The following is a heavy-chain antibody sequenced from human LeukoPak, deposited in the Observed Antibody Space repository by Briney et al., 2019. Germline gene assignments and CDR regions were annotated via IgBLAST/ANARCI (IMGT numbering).Heavy chain of an antibody. J-gene: IGHJ4*02. Sequence: SETLSLTCTVSGGSISSYYWSWIRQPPGKGLEWIGYIYYSGSTNYNPSLKSRVTISVETSKNQFSLKLSSVTAADTAVYYCARDNPYDSSGYYGYWGQGTLVTVSS. CDR3: ARDNPYDSSGYYGY. D-gene: IGHD3-22*01. CDR2: IYYSGST. CDR1: GGSISSYY. V-gene: IGHV4-59*12.